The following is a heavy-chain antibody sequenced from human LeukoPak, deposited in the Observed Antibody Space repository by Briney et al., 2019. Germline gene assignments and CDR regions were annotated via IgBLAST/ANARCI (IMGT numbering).Heavy chain of an antibody. D-gene: IGHD6-13*01. CDR3: ARAPTYSSSWYRNYYYMDV. Sequence: GGSLRLSCAASGFTFSSYWMSWVRQAPGKGLEWVANIKQDGSEKYYVDSVKGRFTISRDNAKNSLYLQMNSLRAEDTAVYYCARAPTYSSSWYRNYYYMDVWGKGTTVTISS. J-gene: IGHJ6*03. CDR2: IKQDGSEK. CDR1: GFTFSSYW. V-gene: IGHV3-7*01.